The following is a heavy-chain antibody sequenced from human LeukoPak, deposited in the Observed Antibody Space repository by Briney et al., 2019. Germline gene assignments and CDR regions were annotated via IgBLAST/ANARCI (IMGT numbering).Heavy chain of an antibody. CDR3: ARDRYDFWSGYTFDY. D-gene: IGHD3-3*01. CDR1: GLSSSNAW. Sequence: GGSLRLSCAASGLSSSNAWMNWVRQAPGKGLEWVAVIWYDGSNKYYADSVKGRFTISRDNSKNTLYLQMNSLRAEDTAVYYCARDRYDFWSGYTFDYWGQGTLVTVSS. CDR2: IWYDGSNK. V-gene: IGHV3-33*08. J-gene: IGHJ4*02.